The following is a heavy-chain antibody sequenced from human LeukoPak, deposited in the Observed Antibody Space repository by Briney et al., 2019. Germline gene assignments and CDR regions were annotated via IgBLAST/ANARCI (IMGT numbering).Heavy chain of an antibody. CDR3: ARGRSDCSNYYFDY. CDR1: GGSISSGSYY. D-gene: IGHD4-11*01. CDR2: IYTSGST. Sequence: PSQTLSLTCTVSGGSISSGSYYWSWIRQPAGKGLEWIGRIYTSGSTNYNPSLKSRVTISVDTSKNQFSLKLSSVTAADTAVYYCARGRSDCSNYYFDYWGQGTLVTVSS. V-gene: IGHV4-61*02. J-gene: IGHJ4*02.